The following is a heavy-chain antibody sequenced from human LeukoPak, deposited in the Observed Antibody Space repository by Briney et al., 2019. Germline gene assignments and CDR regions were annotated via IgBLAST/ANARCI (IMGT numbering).Heavy chain of an antibody. Sequence: ASVKVSCRASGYPFTSYYMHWMRQAPGQGLEWMGIINPSDGSTTYAQRFQGRVTLTRDTSTSTVYMELSSLRSEDTAVYYCARHQGAGEYPFDYWGQGTLVTVSS. D-gene: IGHD2/OR15-2a*01. CDR1: GYPFTSYY. V-gene: IGHV1-46*01. J-gene: IGHJ4*02. CDR3: ARHQGAGEYPFDY. CDR2: INPSDGST.